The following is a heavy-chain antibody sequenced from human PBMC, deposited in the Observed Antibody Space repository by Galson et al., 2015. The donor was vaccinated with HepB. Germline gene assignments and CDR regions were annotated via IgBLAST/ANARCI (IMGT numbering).Heavy chain of an antibody. CDR3: ATEGDSSTCYRY. Sequence: SLRLSCAASGFTVSSSYLSWVRQAPGTGLEWVSVIYSGGTTDYADSVKGRFTISRDNSKNTLYLQMNSLRAEDTAVYYCATEGDSSTCYRYWGQGTLVTVSS. V-gene: IGHV3-66*01. CDR2: IYSGGTT. D-gene: IGHD6-13*01. J-gene: IGHJ4*02. CDR1: GFTVSSSY.